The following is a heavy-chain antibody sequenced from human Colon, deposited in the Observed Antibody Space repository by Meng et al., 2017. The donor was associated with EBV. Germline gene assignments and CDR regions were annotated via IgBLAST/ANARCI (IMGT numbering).Heavy chain of an antibody. V-gene: IGHV4-34*01. CDR1: GGSLSGYY. D-gene: IGHD2-8*01. J-gene: IGHJ5*02. Sequence: QVHPQEWGPGRGKPSETLSLTFGVYGGSLSGYYWSWIRQTPGKGLEWIGEINHSGTINYNPSLRSRVTISVDRSNNQFSLRLSSVTAADTAVYYCARGGGVIKGLVTWFDPWGQGTLVTVSS. CDR3: ARGGGVIKGLVTWFDP. CDR2: INHSGTI.